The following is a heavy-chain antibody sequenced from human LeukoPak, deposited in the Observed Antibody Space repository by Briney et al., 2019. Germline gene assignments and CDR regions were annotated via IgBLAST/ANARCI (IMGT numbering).Heavy chain of an antibody. CDR3: ARVSRSAYRDCFDP. V-gene: IGHV1-2*02. CDR1: VYTFTGYY. D-gene: IGHD3-3*01. J-gene: IGHJ5*02. CDR2: INPNSGGT. Sequence: ASVNVSCKASVYTFTGYYMHWVRQAPGQGLEWMGWINPNSGGTNYAQKFQGRVTMTRDTSISTAYMELSRLRSDDTAAYYCARVSRSAYRDCFDPWGRGTLVTVSS.